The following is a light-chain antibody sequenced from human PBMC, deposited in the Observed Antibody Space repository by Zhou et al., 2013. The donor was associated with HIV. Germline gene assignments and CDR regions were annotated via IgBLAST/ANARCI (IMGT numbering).Light chain of an antibody. CDR2: DAS. V-gene: IGKV3-11*01. CDR1: QIVRSY. Sequence: EIVLTQSPVTLSLSPGERATLPCRASQIVRSYLAWYQQKPGQAPRLLIYDASNRATGIPARFSGSGSGTDFTLTISSLEPEDFAIYYCQQRSNWPLTFGGGTKVEIK. CDR3: QQRSNWPLT. J-gene: IGKJ4*01.